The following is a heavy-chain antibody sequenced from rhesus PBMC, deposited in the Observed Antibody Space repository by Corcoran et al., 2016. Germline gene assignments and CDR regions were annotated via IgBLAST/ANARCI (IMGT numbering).Heavy chain of an antibody. CDR3: AKEGRQLEQDY. Sequence: EVQLVQSGADVQRPGESLKLLCKPSGYRFNSYGISWVRQLPGKGLEWMGAIDPSDSDTRYSPSFQGQVTISADKSISTTYLQWSSLKASDSATYYCAKEGRQLEQDYWGQGVLVTVSS. CDR1: GYRFNSYG. CDR2: IDPSDSDT. D-gene: IGHD6-25*01. J-gene: IGHJ4*01. V-gene: IGHV5-2*01.